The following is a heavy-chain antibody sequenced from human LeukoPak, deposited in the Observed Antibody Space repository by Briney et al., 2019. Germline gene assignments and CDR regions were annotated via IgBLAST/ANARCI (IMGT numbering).Heavy chain of an antibody. CDR2: ISENGGLA. Sequence: GGSLRLSCAASGFIISDYWMHWVRQAPGKGLVWVSLISENGGLAHYADSVRGRFTISRDNAKNTLYLQMNSLRADDSGVYYCATGHSYGYDYWGQGVLVTVSS. D-gene: IGHD5-18*01. CDR1: GFIISDYW. J-gene: IGHJ4*02. V-gene: IGHV3-74*01. CDR3: ATGHSYGYDY.